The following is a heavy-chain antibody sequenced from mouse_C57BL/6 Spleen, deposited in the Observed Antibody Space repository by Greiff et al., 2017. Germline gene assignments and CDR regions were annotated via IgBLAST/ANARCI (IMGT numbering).Heavy chain of an antibody. CDR3: ARRYYGSSYFDC. J-gene: IGHJ2*01. D-gene: IGHD1-1*01. Sequence: VQLQQPGAELVRPGSSVKLSCKASGYTFTSYWMHWVKQRPIQGLEWIGNIDPSDSETHYNQKFKGKVTLTVDKASNTDCMQLSSLTSEDSAVYYCARRYYGSSYFDCWGQGTTLTVSS. V-gene: IGHV1-52*01. CDR2: IDPSDSET. CDR1: GYTFTSYW.